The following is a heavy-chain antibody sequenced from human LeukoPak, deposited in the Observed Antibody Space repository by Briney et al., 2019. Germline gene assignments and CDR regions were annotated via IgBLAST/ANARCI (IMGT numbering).Heavy chain of an antibody. Sequence: SETLSLTCTVSGGSISSSSYYWGWIRQPPGKGLEWIGEINHSGSTNYKPSLKSRVSISGDTPKNQFSLKLTSVTAADTAVYYCARLHYGGNYGYYYYYMDVWGKGTTVTISS. J-gene: IGHJ6*03. D-gene: IGHD4-23*01. V-gene: IGHV4-39*01. CDR1: GGSISSSSYY. CDR2: INHSGST. CDR3: ARLHYGGNYGYYYYYMDV.